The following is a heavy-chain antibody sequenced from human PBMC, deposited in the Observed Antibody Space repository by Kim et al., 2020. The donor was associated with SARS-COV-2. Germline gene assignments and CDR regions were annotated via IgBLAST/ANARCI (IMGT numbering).Heavy chain of an antibody. CDR3: ARRSWTTRYSYAFDI. CDR1: GGSISSSSYY. V-gene: IGHV4-39*01. D-gene: IGHD1-26*01. Sequence: SETLSLTCTVSGGSISSSSYYWGWIRQPPGKGLEWIGSIYYSGSTYYNPSLKSRVTISVDTSKNQFSLKLSSVTAADTAVYYCARRSWTTRYSYAFDIWGQGTMVTVSS. CDR2: IYYSGST. J-gene: IGHJ3*02.